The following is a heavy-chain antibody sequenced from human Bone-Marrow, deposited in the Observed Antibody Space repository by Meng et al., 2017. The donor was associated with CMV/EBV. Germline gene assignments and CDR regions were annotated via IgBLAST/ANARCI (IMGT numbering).Heavy chain of an antibody. V-gene: IGHV1-46*01. Sequence: ASVKVSCKTSGYTFRTYYIHWVRQVSGQGLEWMGIINPTGGKTRYAQKFQDRIITTTDTSTSTVYMELSSLRSEDTALYYCTRAGRGVPGDFDYWGQGTLVTVSS. D-gene: IGHD3-10*01. CDR2: INPTGGKT. CDR3: TRAGRGVPGDFDY. J-gene: IGHJ4*02. CDR1: GYTFRTYY.